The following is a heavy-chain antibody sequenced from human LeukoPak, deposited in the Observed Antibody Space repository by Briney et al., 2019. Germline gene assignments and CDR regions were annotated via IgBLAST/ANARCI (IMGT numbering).Heavy chain of an antibody. J-gene: IGHJ4*02. D-gene: IGHD3-3*01. CDR3: ARFGVVTDY. CDR1: GGSISSGSYY. CDR2: IYTSGST. V-gene: IGHV4-61*02. Sequence: PSETLSLTCTVSGGSISSGSYYWSWIRQPAGKGLEWIGRIYTSGSTNYNPSLKSRVTISVDTSKNQFSLKLSSVTAADTAVYYCARFGVVTDYWGQGTLVTVSS.